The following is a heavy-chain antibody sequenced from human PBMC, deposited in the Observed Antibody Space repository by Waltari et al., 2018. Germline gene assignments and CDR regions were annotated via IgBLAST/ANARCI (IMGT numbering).Heavy chain of an antibody. CDR2: IYHRGST. Sequence: QVQLQESGPGLVKPSEPLSLTCAVSGYSIRSGYYWGWIRQPPGKGLEWIGSIYHRGSTYYNPSLKSPVTISGDTSKNQFSLKLSSVTAADTAVYYCARGVGGDFWSGYYRFDYWGQGTLVTVSS. V-gene: IGHV4-38-2*01. J-gene: IGHJ4*02. D-gene: IGHD3-3*01. CDR1: GYSIRSGYY. CDR3: ARGVGGDFWSGYYRFDY.